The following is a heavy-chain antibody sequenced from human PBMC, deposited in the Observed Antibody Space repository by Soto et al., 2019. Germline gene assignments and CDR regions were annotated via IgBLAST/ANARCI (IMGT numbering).Heavy chain of an antibody. V-gene: IGHV1-69*04. CDR2: IIPILGIA. CDR3: ARDVGDGYYYYMGV. J-gene: IGHJ6*03. Sequence: GASVKVSCKASGGTFSSYTISWVRQAPGQGLEWMGRIIPILGIANYAQKFQGRVTITADKSTSTAYMELSNLRSEDTAVYYCARDVGDGYYYYMGVWGKGTTVTVSS. CDR1: GGTFSSYT. D-gene: IGHD3-16*01.